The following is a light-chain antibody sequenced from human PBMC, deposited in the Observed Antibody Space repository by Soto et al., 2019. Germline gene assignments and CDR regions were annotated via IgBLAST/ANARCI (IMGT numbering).Light chain of an antibody. CDR2: GAS. J-gene: IGKJ2*01. CDR1: QSVSSN. CDR3: LQFDNSPLYT. Sequence: EIVVTQSPATLSVSPGERATLSCRASQSVSSNLAWYQQKPGQAPRLLIYGASTRATGIPDRFSGSGSGTDFSLTISRLEPEDFAVYYCLQFDNSPLYTFGQGTKVDI. V-gene: IGKV3D-15*02.